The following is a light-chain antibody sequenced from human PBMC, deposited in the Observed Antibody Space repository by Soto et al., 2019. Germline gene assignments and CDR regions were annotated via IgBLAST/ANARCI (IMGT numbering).Light chain of an antibody. V-gene: IGKV1-5*01. J-gene: IGKJ5*01. Sequence: DIQLTQSPSTLSPSVGDRVTITCRASQSISSWLAWYQQKPGKAPNLLIYDASNLQSGVPSRFSGSGSGTEFTLTISSLQPDDLATYYCQHSNSYSYTFGQGTRLEIK. CDR1: QSISSW. CDR3: QHSNSYSYT. CDR2: DAS.